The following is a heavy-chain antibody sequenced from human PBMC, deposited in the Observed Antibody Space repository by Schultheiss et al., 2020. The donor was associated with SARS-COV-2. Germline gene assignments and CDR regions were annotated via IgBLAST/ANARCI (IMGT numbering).Heavy chain of an antibody. D-gene: IGHD3-3*01. CDR1: GFTFSSYA. J-gene: IGHJ5*02. Sequence: GGSLRLSCAASGFTFSSYAMSWVRQASGKGLEWVGRIRSKTDGGTTDYAAPVKGRFTISRDDSKNTLYLQMNSLKTEDTAVYYCTTPNYDFWSGTDNWFDPWGQGTLVTVSS. CDR3: TTPNYDFWSGTDNWFDP. CDR2: IRSKTDGGTT. V-gene: IGHV3-15*01.